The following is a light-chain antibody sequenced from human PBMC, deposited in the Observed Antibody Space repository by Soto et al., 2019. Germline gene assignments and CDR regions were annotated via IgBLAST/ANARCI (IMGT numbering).Light chain of an antibody. V-gene: IGKV3-15*01. CDR1: QSVSSN. CDR2: GAS. CDR3: QQYNNWPIT. Sequence: EIVMTQSPDTLSVSPGERATLSCWASQSVSSNLAWYQQKPGQAPRLLIYGASTRATGIPARFSGSGSGTEFTLTISSLQSEDFALYYCQQYNNWPITLGQGTRLEIK. J-gene: IGKJ5*01.